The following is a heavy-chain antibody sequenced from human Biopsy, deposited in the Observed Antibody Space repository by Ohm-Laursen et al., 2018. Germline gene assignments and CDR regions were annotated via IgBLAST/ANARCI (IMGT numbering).Heavy chain of an antibody. CDR1: GYTFTSFD. J-gene: IGHJ5*02. CDR2: MNLVSGNS. Sequence: DPVKASCKASGYTFTSFDITWVRQASGQGPEWIGGMNLVSGNSNFGQKFRGRVTVTSDTSISTAYMELSGLTSDDTATYYCGRAVRNQLLTDPWGQGTLVTVTS. V-gene: IGHV1-8*01. D-gene: IGHD1-7*01. CDR3: GRAVRNQLLTDP.